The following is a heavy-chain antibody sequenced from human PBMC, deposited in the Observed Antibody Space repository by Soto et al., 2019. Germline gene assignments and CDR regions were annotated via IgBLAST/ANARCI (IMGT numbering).Heavy chain of an antibody. CDR1: GYSISSGYY. CDR3: ARDVDTAMVTRFDF. CDR2: IYHSGST. J-gene: IGHJ4*02. Sequence: PSETLSLTCTVSGYSISSGYYWGWIRQPPGKGLEWIGSIYHSGSTYYNPSLKSRVTISVDTSKNQFSLKLSSVTAADTAVYYCARDVDTAMVTRFDFWGQGTLVTVSS. D-gene: IGHD5-18*01. V-gene: IGHV4-38-2*02.